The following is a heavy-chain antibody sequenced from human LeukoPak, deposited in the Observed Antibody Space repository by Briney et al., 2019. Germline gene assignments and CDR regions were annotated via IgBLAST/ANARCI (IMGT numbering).Heavy chain of an antibody. CDR2: IYYSGST. CDR1: GGSISSSSYY. D-gene: IGHD6-13*01. J-gene: IGHJ6*03. Sequence: PSETLSLTCTVSGGSISSSSYYWGWIRQPPGKGLEWIGSIYYSGSTYYNPSLKSRVTISVDTSKNQFSLKLSSVTAADTAVYYCARQAGKYSSSWYEYYYYMDVWGKGTTVTISS. CDR3: ARQAGKYSSSWYEYYYYMDV. V-gene: IGHV4-39*01.